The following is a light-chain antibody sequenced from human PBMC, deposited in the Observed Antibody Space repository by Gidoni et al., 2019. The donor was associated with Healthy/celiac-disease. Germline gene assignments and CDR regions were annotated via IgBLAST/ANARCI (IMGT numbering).Light chain of an antibody. CDR2: GAS. CDR3: QQYGSWASS. V-gene: IGKV3-20*01. CDR1: QSVSSSY. Sequence: EIVLTQSPGTLSLSPGERATLSCRASQSVSSSYLAWYQQKPGQAPRLLIYGASSRATGIPDRVSGSGSGTDFTLTISRLEPEDFAVYYCQQYGSWASSFGQGTKLEIK. J-gene: IGKJ2*04.